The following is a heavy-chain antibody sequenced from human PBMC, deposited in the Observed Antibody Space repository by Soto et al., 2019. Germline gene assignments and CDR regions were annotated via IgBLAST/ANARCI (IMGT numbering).Heavy chain of an antibody. J-gene: IGHJ3*02. CDR2: ISYDGSNK. CDR3: AKARASTVTTSGAFDI. CDR1: GFTFISYG. V-gene: IGHV3-30*18. Sequence: GGSLSLSCAASGFTFISYGMHWVRQAPGKGLEWVAVISYDGSNKYYADSVKGRFTISRDNSKNTLYLQMNSLRAEDTAVYYCAKARASTVTTSGAFDIWGQGTMVTVSS. D-gene: IGHD4-4*01.